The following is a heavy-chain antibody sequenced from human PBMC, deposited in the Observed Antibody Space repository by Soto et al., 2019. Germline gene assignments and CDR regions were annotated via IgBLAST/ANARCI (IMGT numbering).Heavy chain of an antibody. CDR2: INPNSGGT. Sequence: GAPVKVSCKASGYTFTGYYMHWVRQAPGQGLEWMGWINPNSGGTNYAQKFQGWVTMTRDTSISTAYMELSRLRSDDTAVYYCARGGFTYYYDSSGYYAPFDYWGQGTLVTVSS. CDR3: ARGGFTYYYDSSGYYAPFDY. D-gene: IGHD3-22*01. CDR1: GYTFTGYY. J-gene: IGHJ4*02. V-gene: IGHV1-2*04.